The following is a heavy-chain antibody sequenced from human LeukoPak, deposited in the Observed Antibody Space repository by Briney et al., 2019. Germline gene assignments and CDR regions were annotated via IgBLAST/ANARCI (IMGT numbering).Heavy chain of an antibody. CDR2: IFGSGGST. CDR1: GFTFSSYA. V-gene: IGHV3-23*01. D-gene: IGHD6-19*01. J-gene: IGHJ4*02. CDR3: AKTTTGYSSGRFPGWPVDY. Sequence: GGSLRLSCAASGFTFSSYAMYWVRQAPGKGLEWVSGIFGSGGSTHYADSVKGRFTISRDNSKNTVYLQMNSLRAEDTAVYYCAKTTTGYSSGRFPGWPVDYWGQGTLVSVSS.